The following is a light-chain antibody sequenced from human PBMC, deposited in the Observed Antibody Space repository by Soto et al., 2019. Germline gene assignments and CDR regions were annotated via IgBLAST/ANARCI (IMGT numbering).Light chain of an antibody. CDR2: GAS. V-gene: IGKV3-20*01. CDR3: QQYGSSPRT. J-gene: IGKJ1*01. Sequence: EIVMTQSPATLSVSPGERATLSCRASQSVSSNLAWYQQKPGQAPRLLIYGASNRATGIPDKFNGSGSGTDFTLTISRLEPEDFAMYYCQQYGSSPRTFGQGTKVDI. CDR1: QSVSSN.